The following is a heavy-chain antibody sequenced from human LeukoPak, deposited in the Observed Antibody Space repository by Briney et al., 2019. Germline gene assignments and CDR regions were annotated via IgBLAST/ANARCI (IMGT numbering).Heavy chain of an antibody. V-gene: IGHV4-59*01. J-gene: IGHJ6*03. D-gene: IGHD3-22*01. CDR1: GGSISSYY. CDR2: IYYSGST. CDR3: ARDSDSSGYDYYYMDV. Sequence: PSETLSLTCTVSGGSISSYYWSWIRQPPGKGLEWIGYIYYSGSTNYNPSLKSRVTISVDTSKNQFSLKLSSVTAADTAVYYCARDSDSSGYDYYYMDVWGKGTTVTVSS.